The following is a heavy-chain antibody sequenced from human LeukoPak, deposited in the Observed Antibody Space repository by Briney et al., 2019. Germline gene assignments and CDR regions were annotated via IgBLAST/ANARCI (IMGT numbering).Heavy chain of an antibody. V-gene: IGHV1-69*05. J-gene: IGHJ4*02. CDR2: IIPIFGTA. D-gene: IGHD3-10*01. CDR1: GGTFSSYA. CDR3: ARDRGSGSYYNQPYYFDY. Sequence: SVKVSCKASGGTFSSYAISWVRQAPGQGLEWMGGIIPIFGTANYAQKFQGRVTITTDESTSTAYMELSSLRSEDTAVYYCARDRGSGSYYNQPYYFDYWGQGTLVTVSS.